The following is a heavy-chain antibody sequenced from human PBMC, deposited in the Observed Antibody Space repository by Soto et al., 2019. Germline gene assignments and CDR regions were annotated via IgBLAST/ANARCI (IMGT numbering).Heavy chain of an antibody. CDR2: INHSGST. CDR1: GGSFSGYY. V-gene: IGHV4-34*01. CDR3: ATCWYIDAFDI. Sequence: SETLSLTCAVYGGSFSGYYWSWIRQPPGKGLEWIGEINHSGSTNYNPSLKSRVTISVDTSKNQFSLKLSSVTAADTAVYYCATCWYIDAFDIWGQGTMVTVSS. D-gene: IGHD6-13*01. J-gene: IGHJ3*02.